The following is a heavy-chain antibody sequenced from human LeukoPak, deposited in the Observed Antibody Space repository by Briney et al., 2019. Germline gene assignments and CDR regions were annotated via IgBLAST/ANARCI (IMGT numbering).Heavy chain of an antibody. CDR3: AKDHTMVRPDPYYYYGMDV. CDR1: GFTFDDYA. CDR2: ISWNSGSI. D-gene: IGHD3-10*01. J-gene: IGHJ6*02. V-gene: IGHV3-9*01. Sequence: PGRSLRLSCAASGFTFDDYAMHWVRQAPGEGLEWVSGISWNSGSIGYADSVKGRFTISRDNAKNSLYLQMNSLRAEDTALYYCAKDHTMVRPDPYYYYGMDVWGQGTTVAVSS.